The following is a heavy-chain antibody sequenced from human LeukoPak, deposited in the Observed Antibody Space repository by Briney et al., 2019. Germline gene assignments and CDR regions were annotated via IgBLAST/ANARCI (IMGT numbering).Heavy chain of an antibody. V-gene: IGHV4-34*01. CDR1: GGSFSGYY. D-gene: IGHD1-26*01. J-gene: IGHJ5*02. Sequence: SETLSLTCAVYGGSFSGYYWSWIRQPPGKGLEWVGEINHSGSTNYNPSLKSRVTISVDTSKNQFSLKLSSVTAADTAVYYCARVYRGSYFPWGQGTLVTVSS. CDR3: ARVYRGSYFP. CDR2: INHSGST.